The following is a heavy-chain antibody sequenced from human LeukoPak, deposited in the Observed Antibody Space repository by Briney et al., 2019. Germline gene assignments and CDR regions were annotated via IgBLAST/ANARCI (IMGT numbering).Heavy chain of an antibody. CDR2: IYYSGST. V-gene: IGHV4-59*08. Sequence: MPSETLSLTCTVSGGSISSYYWSWIRQPPGKGLEWIGYIYYSGSTNYNPSLKSRVTISVDTSKNQFSLKLSSVTAADTAVYYCARSRYYGSGSFDYWGQGTLVTVSS. J-gene: IGHJ4*02. CDR3: ARSRYYGSGSFDY. D-gene: IGHD3-10*01. CDR1: GGSISSYY.